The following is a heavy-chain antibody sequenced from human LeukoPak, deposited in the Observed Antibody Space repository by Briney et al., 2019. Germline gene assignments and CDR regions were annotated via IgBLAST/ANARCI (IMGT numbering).Heavy chain of an antibody. V-gene: IGHV3-7*03. CDR2: IRGDGSVK. CDR1: GFTLSNVW. D-gene: IGHD2-15*01. Sequence: GGSLRLSCATSGFTLSNVWMSWVRQAPGKGLEWVGNIRGDGSVKFYLDSVKGRFTISRDNTNSVSLQMNNLKAEDTAVYYCAKYVVVVAATHYFDYWGQGTLVTVSS. CDR3: AKYVVVVAATHYFDY. J-gene: IGHJ4*02.